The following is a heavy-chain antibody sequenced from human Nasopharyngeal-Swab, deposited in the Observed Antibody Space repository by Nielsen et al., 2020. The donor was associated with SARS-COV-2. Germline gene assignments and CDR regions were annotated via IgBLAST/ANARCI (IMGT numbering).Heavy chain of an antibody. CDR1: GFTFSGYA. CDR2: IGGTGGST. CDR3: AKDRGCSGGSCYVHWYFDL. J-gene: IGHJ2*01. Sequence: GESLKISCAASGFTFSGYAMSWVRQAPGKGLEWVSAIGGTGGSTYYADSVKGQFTISRDNSKNTLYLQMNSLRAEDKAVYYCAKDRGCSGGSCYVHWYFDLWGRGTLVTVSS. V-gene: IGHV3-23*01. D-gene: IGHD2-15*01.